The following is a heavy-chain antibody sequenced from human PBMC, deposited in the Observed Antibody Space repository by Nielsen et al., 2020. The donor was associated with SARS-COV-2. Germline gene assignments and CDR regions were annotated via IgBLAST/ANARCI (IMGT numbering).Heavy chain of an antibody. V-gene: IGHV3-23*01. Sequence: GESLKISCAASGFTFSSYAMSWVRQAPGKGLEWVSAISGSGGSTYYADSVKGRFTISRDNSKNTLYLQMNSLRAEDTAVYYCAKGPGYSSGWPHFDYWGQGTLVTVSS. J-gene: IGHJ4*02. CDR2: ISGSGGST. CDR1: GFTFSSYA. D-gene: IGHD6-19*01. CDR3: AKGPGYSSGWPHFDY.